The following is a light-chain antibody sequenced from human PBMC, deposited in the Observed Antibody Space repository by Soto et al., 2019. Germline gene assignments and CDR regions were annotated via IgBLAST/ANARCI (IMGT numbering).Light chain of an antibody. CDR1: SSDVGGYNF. Sequence: QCVLTQPASVSGSAGQSITISCTGTSSDVGGYNFVSWYQQYPGKAPKLMIHDVTSRPSGVSNRFSGSKSGTTAPLTISGLQAEDEADYYCCSYTSSTSYVFGTGTKVT. CDR2: DVT. V-gene: IGLV2-14*01. J-gene: IGLJ1*01. CDR3: CSYTSSTSYV.